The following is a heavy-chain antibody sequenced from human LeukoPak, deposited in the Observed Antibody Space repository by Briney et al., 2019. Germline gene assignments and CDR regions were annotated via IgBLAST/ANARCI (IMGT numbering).Heavy chain of an antibody. CDR2: IYSGGST. CDR3: ARDLTFDY. CDR1: GFTLSSYW. J-gene: IGHJ4*02. Sequence: PGGSLRLSCAASGFTLSSYWMHWVRQAPGKGLEWVSVIYSGGSTFYADSVKGRFTISRDNSKNTLYLQMNSLRAEDTAVYYCARDLTFDYWGQGTLVTVSS. D-gene: IGHD4/OR15-4a*01. V-gene: IGHV3-53*01.